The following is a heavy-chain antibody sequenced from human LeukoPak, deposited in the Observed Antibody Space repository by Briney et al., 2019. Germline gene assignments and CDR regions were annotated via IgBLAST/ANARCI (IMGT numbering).Heavy chain of an antibody. V-gene: IGHV3-74*01. CDR2: NNGDGITT. Sequence: GSLRLSCVASGFSLSGYWMYWVRQAPGKGLMYISRNNGDGITTNYADIVKGRFTMSRDNVTNTLYLQMISLRVEDTAVYYCARDPRNVGLAHWGQGTLVTVSS. J-gene: IGHJ5*02. D-gene: IGHD2-15*01. CDR3: ARDPRNVGLAH. CDR1: GFSLSGYW.